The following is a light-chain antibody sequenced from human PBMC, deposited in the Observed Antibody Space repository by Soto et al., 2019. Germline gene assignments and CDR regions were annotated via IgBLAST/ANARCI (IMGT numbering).Light chain of an antibody. V-gene: IGKV3-11*01. J-gene: IGKJ2*01. Sequence: EIVLTQSPATLSLSPGERATLSWRASQSVSSYLAWYQQKPGQAPRLLIYDASNRATGIPARFSGSGSGTDFTLTISSLEPEDFAVYYCQQRSNWPYTFGQGTKLEIK. CDR3: QQRSNWPYT. CDR2: DAS. CDR1: QSVSSY.